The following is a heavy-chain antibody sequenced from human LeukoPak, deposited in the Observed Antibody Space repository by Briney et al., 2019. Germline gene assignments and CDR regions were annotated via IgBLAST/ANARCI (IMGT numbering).Heavy chain of an antibody. CDR2: ISGDNSNT. CDR1: GYTFTSYG. D-gene: IGHD6-13*01. CDR3: ARVRLSSSWSPTTYYYYYGMDV. J-gene: IGHJ6*02. V-gene: IGHV1-18*01. Sequence: AAVKVSFKASGYTFTSYGISWVRQAPGQGLEWMGWISGDNSNTKYAEKIQGRVTMTTDTSTSTAYMELTSLRSDDTAVYYCARVRLSSSWSPTTYYYYYGMDVWGQGTTVTVSS.